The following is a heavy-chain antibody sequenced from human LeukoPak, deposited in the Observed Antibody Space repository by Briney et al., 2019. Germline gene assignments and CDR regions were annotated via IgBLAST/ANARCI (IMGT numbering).Heavy chain of an antibody. D-gene: IGHD6-19*01. J-gene: IGHJ4*02. CDR2: SSSSSSTI. CDR3: ASPGIAVRRAGG. V-gene: IGHV3-48*01. CDR1: GFTFSSYS. Sequence: GGSLRLSCAASGFTFSSYSMNWVRQAPGKGREWVSYSSSSSSTIYYADSVKGRFTISRDNAKNSLYLQMNSLRAEDTAVYYCASPGIAVRRAGGWGQGTLVTVSS.